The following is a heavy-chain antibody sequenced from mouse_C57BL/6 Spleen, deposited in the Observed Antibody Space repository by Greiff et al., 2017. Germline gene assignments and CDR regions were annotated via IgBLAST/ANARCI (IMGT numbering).Heavy chain of an antibody. V-gene: IGHV5-17*01. CDR3: ARRTPVGEGAWFAY. CDR2: ISSGSSPT. Sequence: EVKLVESGGGLVKPGGSLKLSCAASGFTFSGYGMNWVRQAPEQGLEWVAYISSGSSPTYYADTVKGRFTISRDNAKNTVFLQMTSLRSEDTAMYYCARRTPVGEGAWFAYWGQGTLVTVSA. J-gene: IGHJ3*01. CDR1: GFTFSGYG. D-gene: IGHD1-1*01.